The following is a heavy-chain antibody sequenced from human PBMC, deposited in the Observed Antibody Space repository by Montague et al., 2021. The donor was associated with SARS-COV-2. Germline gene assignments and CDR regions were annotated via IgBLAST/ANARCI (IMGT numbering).Heavy chain of an antibody. J-gene: IGHJ3*02. Sequence: SETLSLTCALSGGSFSNYYWSWIRQPPGKGLEWIGEVNQSGTTIYNPSLKSRVTISVDTSKNQFYLRLNSVTAADTAVYYCARGRRPEVEPGAGPAGRAFDIWGQGTMVTVSS. D-gene: IGHD4/OR15-4a*01. CDR1: GGSFSNYY. CDR3: ARGRRPEVEPGAGPAGRAFDI. V-gene: IGHV4-34*01. CDR2: VNQSGTT.